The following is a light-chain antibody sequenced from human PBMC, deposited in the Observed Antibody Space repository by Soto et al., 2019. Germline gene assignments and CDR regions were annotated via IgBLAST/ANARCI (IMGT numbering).Light chain of an antibody. CDR2: NNN. CDR3: AAWDDSLNGVV. V-gene: IGLV1-44*01. J-gene: IGLJ3*02. Sequence: QSVLTQPPSASGTPGQRVTIACSGSSSNIGSTTVKWYQQLPGTAPKLLIYNNNPRPSGVPDRFSGSKSGTSASLAISGLQSEDEAAYYCAAWDDSLNGVVFGGGTKLTVL. CDR1: SSNIGSTT.